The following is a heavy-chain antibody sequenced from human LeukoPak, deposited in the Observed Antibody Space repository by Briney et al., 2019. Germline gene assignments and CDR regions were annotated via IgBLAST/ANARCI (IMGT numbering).Heavy chain of an antibody. Sequence: SVKVSCKGFGDTFSTYAISWVRQAPGQGLEWMGRINPINGIVDYAQKFQGRVTITADKSTSTAFMELSSLRSDDTAMYYCARRPGRGWGQGTLVTVSS. D-gene: IGHD1-26*01. CDR3: ARRPGRG. CDR2: INPINGIV. V-gene: IGHV1-69*04. J-gene: IGHJ4*02. CDR1: GDTFSTYA.